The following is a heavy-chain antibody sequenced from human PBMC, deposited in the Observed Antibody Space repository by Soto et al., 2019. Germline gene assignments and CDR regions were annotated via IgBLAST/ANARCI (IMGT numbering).Heavy chain of an antibody. CDR1: GASVTSGGYY. CDR2: MHDSGTT. D-gene: IGHD3-3*01. CDR3: ARGGLYELWSGLFD. V-gene: IGHV4-30-4*01. J-gene: IGHJ4*02. Sequence: QAQLQESGPGLVRPSQTLSLSCSVSGASVTSGGYYWNWIRQTPWTGREWLGYMHDSGTTSYNPSLKSRVTRSRDTSKNKCSLKLTSVSAADTAVYFCARGGLYELWSGLFDWGQGIRVTVSS.